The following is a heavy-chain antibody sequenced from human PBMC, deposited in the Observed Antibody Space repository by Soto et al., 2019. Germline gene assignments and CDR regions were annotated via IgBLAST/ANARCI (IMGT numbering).Heavy chain of an antibody. D-gene: IGHD3-22*01. CDR3: EADNGDRSGYYYEFDY. V-gene: IGHV1-58*01. CDR2: IVVGSGNT. Sequence: ASVKVSCKASGFTFTSSAVQWVRQARGQRLEWIGWIVVGSGNTNYAQKFQERVTITRDMSTSTAYMELSSLRSEETAVYYCEADNGDRSGYYYEFDYWGQGTLVTVSS. CDR1: GFTFTSSA. J-gene: IGHJ4*02.